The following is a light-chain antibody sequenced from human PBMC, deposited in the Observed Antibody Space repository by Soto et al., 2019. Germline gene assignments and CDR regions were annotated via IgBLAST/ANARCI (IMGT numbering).Light chain of an antibody. CDR1: QSVGSY. V-gene: IGKV3-15*01. CDR2: DAS. CDR3: HQYNSWPPGT. Sequence: EIVLTQSPGTLSLSPGERATLSCRASQSVGSYLAWYQHKPGQAPRLLISDASTRATGIPARFSGSGSGTEFTLTISSLQSEDFALYYCHQYNSWPPGTFGQGTKVDIK. J-gene: IGKJ2*01.